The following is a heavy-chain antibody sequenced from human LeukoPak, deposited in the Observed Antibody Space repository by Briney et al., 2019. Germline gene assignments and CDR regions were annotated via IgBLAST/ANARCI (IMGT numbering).Heavy chain of an antibody. Sequence: PGGSLRLSCAASGFTFSSYWMSWVRQTPGKGLEWVAIIKQDGSEKYYVDSVKGRFTISRDNAKNSLYLQTNSLRAEDTAVFYCARSNNNAFDIWGQGTLVTVSS. CDR1: GFTFSSYW. D-gene: IGHD1-26*01. CDR2: IKQDGSEK. J-gene: IGHJ3*02. CDR3: ARSNNNAFDI. V-gene: IGHV3-7*05.